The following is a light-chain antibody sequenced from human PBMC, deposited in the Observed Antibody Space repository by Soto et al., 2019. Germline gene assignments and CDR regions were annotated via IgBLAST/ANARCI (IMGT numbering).Light chain of an antibody. CDR2: AAS. V-gene: IGKV1-39*01. J-gene: IGKJ3*01. CDR1: QSINTY. Sequence: DIQMTQSPSSLSASVGDRVTIACRASQSINTYLNWYQQKPGKAPKLLIFAASSLQSGVPSRFSGSGSGTDSTLTISPLQPEDFATYYCQQTYNIPGTFGPGTKVDIK. CDR3: QQTYNIPGT.